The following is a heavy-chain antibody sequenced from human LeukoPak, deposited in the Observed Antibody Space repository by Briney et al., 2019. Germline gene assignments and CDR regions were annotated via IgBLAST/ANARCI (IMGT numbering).Heavy chain of an antibody. CDR2: IYYSGST. CDR1: GGSISSYY. Sequence: PSETLSLTCTVSGGSISSYYWSWIRQPPGKGLEWIGYIYYSGSTNYNPSLKSRVTISVDTSKNQFSLKLSSVTAADTAVYYCASLKYYYDSSGSRAEYFQHWGQGTLVTASS. V-gene: IGHV4-59*01. CDR3: ASLKYYYDSSGSRAEYFQH. D-gene: IGHD3-22*01. J-gene: IGHJ1*01.